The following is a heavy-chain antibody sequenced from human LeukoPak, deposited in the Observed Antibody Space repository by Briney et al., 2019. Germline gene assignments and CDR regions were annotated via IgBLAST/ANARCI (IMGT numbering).Heavy chain of an antibody. Sequence: SETLSLTCTVSNDSISSGDYYWNWIRQPPGKGLEWIGYIFHRGGTSYNPSLKSRILFSVDTSQNLFSLKLNSVTAADTAVYYCVREILYCSGGSCYRGPFDNWGQGTLVTVSA. CDR1: NDSISSGDYY. J-gene: IGHJ4*02. CDR3: VREILYCSGGSCYRGPFDN. V-gene: IGHV4-30-4*01. D-gene: IGHD2-15*01. CDR2: IFHRGGT.